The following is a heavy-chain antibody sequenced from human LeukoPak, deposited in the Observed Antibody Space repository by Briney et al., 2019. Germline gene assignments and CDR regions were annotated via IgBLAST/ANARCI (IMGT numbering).Heavy chain of an antibody. CDR3: ATNYGSGSYYLFDY. D-gene: IGHD3-10*01. J-gene: IGHJ4*02. Sequence: PSETLSHTCGVSGYSISSGYYWGWIRQPPGKGLEWIGTIYHNGRTYYNPSLKSRVTISLDTSKNQFSLRLNSVTAADTAVYYCATNYGSGSYYLFDYWGQGTLVTVAS. CDR2: IYHNGRT. CDR1: GYSISSGYY. V-gene: IGHV4-38-2*01.